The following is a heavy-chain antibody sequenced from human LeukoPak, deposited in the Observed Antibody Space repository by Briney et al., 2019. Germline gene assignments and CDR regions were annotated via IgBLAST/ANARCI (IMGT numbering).Heavy chain of an antibody. V-gene: IGHV3-11*04. CDR3: ARDGSGWLYYYYGMDV. Sequence: GGSLRLSCAASGFTLSDYYMSWIRQAPGKGLECISYINPSGGTIYYADSVKGRFTISRDNANNSLYLQMNNVRAEDTAVYYCARDGSGWLYYYYGMDVWGQGTTVTVSS. D-gene: IGHD3-10*01. J-gene: IGHJ6*02. CDR1: GFTLSDYY. CDR2: INPSGGTI.